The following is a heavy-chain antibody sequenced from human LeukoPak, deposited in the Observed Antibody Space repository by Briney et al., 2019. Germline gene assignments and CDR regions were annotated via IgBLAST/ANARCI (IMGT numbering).Heavy chain of an antibody. D-gene: IGHD5-18*01. CDR2: IWNDGSNT. CDR1: EFTFISYG. Sequence: GGSLRLSCEASEFTFISYGMHGVRQAPGKGLEWVAVIWNDGSNTYYADSVKGRFTISRDNSKNTLYLQMNSLRAEDTAVYYCATDDEGHSYGSIGYWGQGTLVTVSS. J-gene: IGHJ4*02. V-gene: IGHV3-33*01. CDR3: ATDDEGHSYGSIGY.